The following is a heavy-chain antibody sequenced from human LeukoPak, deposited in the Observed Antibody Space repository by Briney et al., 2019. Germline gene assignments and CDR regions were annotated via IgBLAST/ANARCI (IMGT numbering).Heavy chain of an antibody. CDR3: ARDAYDSSGLDY. V-gene: IGHV3-21*01. J-gene: IGHJ4*02. CDR1: GFTFSSYS. Sequence: NPGGSLRLSCAASGFTFSSYSMNWVPQAPGKGLEWVSSISSSSSYIYYADSVKGRFTISRDNAKNSLYLQMNSLRAEDTAVYYCARDAYDSSGLDYWGQGTLVTVSS. D-gene: IGHD3-22*01. CDR2: ISSSSSYI.